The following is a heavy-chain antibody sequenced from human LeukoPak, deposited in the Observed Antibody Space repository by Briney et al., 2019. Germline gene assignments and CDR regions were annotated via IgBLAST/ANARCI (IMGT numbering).Heavy chain of an antibody. CDR3: ARRRQLGPKVFDY. CDR1: GYSISSGYY. J-gene: IGHJ4*02. D-gene: IGHD1-1*01. Sequence: SETLFLTCAVSGYSISSGYYWGWIRQPPGKGLEWIGTIFHSGSNYYTPSLKSRVIMSVDTSKNQFSLKLTSVTAADTAVYFCARRRQLGPKVFDYWGQGILVTVSS. V-gene: IGHV4-38-2*01. CDR2: IFHSGSN.